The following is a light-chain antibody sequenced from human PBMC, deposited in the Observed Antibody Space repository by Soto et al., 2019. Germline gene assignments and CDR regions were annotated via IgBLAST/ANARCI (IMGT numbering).Light chain of an antibody. J-gene: IGKJ5*01. Sequence: EIHMIQSPSTLSSSVEDRVTITCRASQSISDWLAWYQQKPWKAPKLLIYDASGLESGVPSRFSGSGSGTEFTLTISSLQPEDFGTYYCQQFKSYPITFGQGTRLAIK. CDR1: QSISDW. CDR2: DAS. CDR3: QQFKSYPIT. V-gene: IGKV1-5*01.